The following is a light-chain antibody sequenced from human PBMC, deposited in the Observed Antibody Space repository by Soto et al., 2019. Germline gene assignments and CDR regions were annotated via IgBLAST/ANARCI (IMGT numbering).Light chain of an antibody. J-gene: IGLJ1*01. Sequence: SVLTQPPSVSAAPGQRVTISCTGSSSNIGAGYDVHWYQQLPGTAPKLLIYGNNNRPSGVPDRFSGSKSGTSASLAITRLLAGDEADYYCQSYDSSLYVFGTGTKVTVL. V-gene: IGLV1-40*01. CDR1: SSNIGAGYD. CDR2: GNN. CDR3: QSYDSSLYV.